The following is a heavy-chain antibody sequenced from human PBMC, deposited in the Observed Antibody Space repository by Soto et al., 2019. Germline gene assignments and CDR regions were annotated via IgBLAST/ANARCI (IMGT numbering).Heavy chain of an antibody. CDR2: IYPGDSDT. Sequence: GESLKISCKGSGYSFTSYWIGWVRQMPGKGLEWMGIIYPGDSDTRYSPSFQGQVTIPADKSISTAYLQWSSLKASDTAMYYCARHYCSGGSCYRNGVDVWGQGTTVTVSS. J-gene: IGHJ6*02. D-gene: IGHD2-15*01. CDR3: ARHYCSGGSCYRNGVDV. CDR1: GYSFTSYW. V-gene: IGHV5-51*01.